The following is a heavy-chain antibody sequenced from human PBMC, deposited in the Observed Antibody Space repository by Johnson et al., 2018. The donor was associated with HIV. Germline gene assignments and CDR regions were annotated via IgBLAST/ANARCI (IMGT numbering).Heavy chain of an antibody. V-gene: IGHV3-74*01. Sequence: VQLVESGGGLVQPGGSLRLSCAASGFTFSTYWMHWVRQAPGKGLVWVSRINSDGSSPVYADSVQGRFTVSRDNAKNTLYLQMNSLRAEDTAVYYCARVAPAHDAFDIWGQGTMVTVSS. D-gene: IGHD2-2*01. CDR3: ARVAPAHDAFDI. CDR2: INSDGSSP. J-gene: IGHJ3*02. CDR1: GFTFSTYW.